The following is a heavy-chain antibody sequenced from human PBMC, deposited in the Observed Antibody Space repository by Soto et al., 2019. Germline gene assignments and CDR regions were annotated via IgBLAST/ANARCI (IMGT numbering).Heavy chain of an antibody. CDR3: ARVSAPSNNYTAGRAAGCRDP. V-gene: IGHV3-48*02. J-gene: IGHJ5*02. CDR2: ISSLSGTV. D-gene: IGHD4-4*01. Sequence: DGQLVESGGGLVKPGGSLRLSCAASGFTFSSYSMNWVRQAPGKGLEWLSYISSLSGTVYYADSGKGRFTISRDNAKNSLYLQINSLRHETTAVYYVARVSAPSNNYTAGRAAGCRDPWGQGTLVNVSS. CDR1: GFTFSSYS.